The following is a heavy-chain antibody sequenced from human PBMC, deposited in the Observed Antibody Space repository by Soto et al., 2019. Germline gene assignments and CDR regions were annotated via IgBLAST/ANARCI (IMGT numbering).Heavy chain of an antibody. CDR1: GYSFTGYW. CDR3: ARPLSRGIDDAFDI. D-gene: IGHD2-21*01. CDR2: IYPGDSDT. Sequence: GESLKISCKASGYSFTGYWIGWVRQMPGKGLEWMGIIYPGDSDTRYSPSFQGQVTISADKSINTAYLQWSSLKASDTAMYYCARPLSRGIDDAFDIWGQGTMVTVSS. V-gene: IGHV5-51*01. J-gene: IGHJ3*02.